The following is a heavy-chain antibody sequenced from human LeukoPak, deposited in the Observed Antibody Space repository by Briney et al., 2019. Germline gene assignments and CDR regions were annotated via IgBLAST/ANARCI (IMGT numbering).Heavy chain of an antibody. Sequence: ASVKVSCKASGYTFTGCYMHWVRQAPGQGLEWMGWINPNSGGTNYAQKFQGRVTMTRDTSISTAYMELSRLRSDDTAVYYCAREDTGYYYGMDVWGQGTTVTVSS. J-gene: IGHJ6*02. V-gene: IGHV1-2*02. D-gene: IGHD2-8*02. CDR3: AREDTGYYYGMDV. CDR1: GYTFTGCY. CDR2: INPNSGGT.